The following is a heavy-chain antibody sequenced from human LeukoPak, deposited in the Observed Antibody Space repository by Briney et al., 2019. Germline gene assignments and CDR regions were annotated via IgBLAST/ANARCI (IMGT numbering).Heavy chain of an antibody. CDR3: VRGRRAATILGGLDY. CDR2: ISAYTGNT. CDR1: GYTFINYG. V-gene: IGHV1-18*01. D-gene: IGHD5-12*01. Sequence: ASVKVSCQASGYTFINYGISWVRQAPGQGLEWMGWISAYTGNTNYAQKFQDRVTMTTDTSASTAYMELRSLRSDDTAVFYCVRGRRAATILGGLDYWGQGTLVIVSS. J-gene: IGHJ4*02.